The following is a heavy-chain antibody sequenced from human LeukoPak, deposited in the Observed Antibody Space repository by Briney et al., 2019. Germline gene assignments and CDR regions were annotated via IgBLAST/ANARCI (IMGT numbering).Heavy chain of an antibody. Sequence: KSSETLSLTCTVSGGSILSNYWTWIRQPAGKGLEWIGRIYTSGSTNYNPSLKSRVTMSVDTSKNQFSLKLSSVTAADTAVYYCARVGRGNWFDPWGQGTLVTVSS. J-gene: IGHJ5*02. CDR3: ARVGRGNWFDP. V-gene: IGHV4-4*07. CDR1: GGSILSNY. D-gene: IGHD1-26*01. CDR2: IYTSGST.